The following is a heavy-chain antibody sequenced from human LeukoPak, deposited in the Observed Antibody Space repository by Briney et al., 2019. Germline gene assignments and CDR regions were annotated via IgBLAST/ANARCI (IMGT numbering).Heavy chain of an antibody. CDR2: ISSSSSTI. D-gene: IGHD2/OR15-2a*01. CDR1: GFTFSSDS. V-gene: IGHV3-48*01. CDR3: ARSLIVVSSRESYYFDY. J-gene: IGHJ4*02. Sequence: GGSLRLSCAASGFTFSSDSMNWVRQAPGKGLEWVSYISSSSSTIYYADSVKGRFTISRDNAKNSLYLQMNSLRAEDTAVYYCARSLIVVSSRESYYFDYWGQGTLVTVSS.